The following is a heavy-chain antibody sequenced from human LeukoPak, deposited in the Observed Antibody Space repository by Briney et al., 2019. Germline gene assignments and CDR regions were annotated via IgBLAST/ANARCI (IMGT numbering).Heavy chain of an antibody. CDR3: ATMSVLLPWDY. CDR1: GLSFSSYA. Sequence: PGGSLRLSCAASGLSFSSYAMSWVRQAPGRGLEWVSAISGSDGRTFQPDSVKGRFTISRDNSKNTLYLQMNSLRAEDTAIYYCATMSVLLPWDYWGQGTLVTVSS. CDR2: ISGSDGRT. D-gene: IGHD2/OR15-2a*01. J-gene: IGHJ4*02. V-gene: IGHV3-23*01.